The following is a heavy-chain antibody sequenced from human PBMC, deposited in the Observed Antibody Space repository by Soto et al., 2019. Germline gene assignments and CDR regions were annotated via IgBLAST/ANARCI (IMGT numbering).Heavy chain of an antibody. Sequence: LGGSLRLSCAASGFTFSSYAMHWVRQAPGKGLEWVAVISYDGSNKYYADSVKGRFTISRDNSKNTLYLQMNSLRAEDTAVYYCAREKGAYNWKFFFGYWGQGTLVTVYS. V-gene: IGHV3-30-3*01. J-gene: IGHJ4*02. D-gene: IGHD1-20*01. CDR2: ISYDGSNK. CDR3: AREKGAYNWKFFFGY. CDR1: GFTFSSYA.